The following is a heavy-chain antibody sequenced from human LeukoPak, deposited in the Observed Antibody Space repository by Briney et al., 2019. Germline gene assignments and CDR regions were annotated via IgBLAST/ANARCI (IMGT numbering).Heavy chain of an antibody. CDR2: ISSSGSTI. Sequence: GGSLRLSCAASGFTFSDYYMSWIRQAPGKGLEWVSYISSSGSTIYYADSVKGRFTISRDNAKNSLYLQMNSLRAEDTAVYYCASLAPTIFGVVIIQSVLYWGQGTLVTVSP. J-gene: IGHJ4*02. CDR3: ASLAPTIFGVVIIQSVLY. CDR1: GFTFSDYY. V-gene: IGHV3-11*01. D-gene: IGHD3-3*01.